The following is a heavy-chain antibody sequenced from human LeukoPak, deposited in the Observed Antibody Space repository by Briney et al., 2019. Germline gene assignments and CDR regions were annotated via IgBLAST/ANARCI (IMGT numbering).Heavy chain of an antibody. V-gene: IGHV3-23*01. D-gene: IGHD5-18*01. CDR1: GFTFSSYA. CDR2: ISGSGGST. Sequence: GGSLRLSCAASGFTFSSYAMSWVRQAPGKGLEWVSAISGSGGSTYYADPVKGRFTISRDNSKNTLYLQMNSLRAEDTAVYYCAKLGGYSYGPLVYWGQGTLVTVSS. CDR3: AKLGGYSYGPLVY. J-gene: IGHJ4*02.